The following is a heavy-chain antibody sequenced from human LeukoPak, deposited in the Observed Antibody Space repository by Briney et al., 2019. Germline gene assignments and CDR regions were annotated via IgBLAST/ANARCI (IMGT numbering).Heavy chain of an antibody. CDR2: IGTSSNNI. D-gene: IGHD1-7*01. V-gene: IGHV3-21*01. J-gene: IGHJ4*02. Sequence: GGSLRLSCAASGLTFRRYNMNWGRQALGEGLEWVSSIGTSSNNIYYTDSVKGRFTISRDNAKNSLYLQVDSLRVEDTAVYFCASGTVGNYALDYWGQGTLVTVSS. CDR1: GLTFRRYN. CDR3: ASGTVGNYALDY.